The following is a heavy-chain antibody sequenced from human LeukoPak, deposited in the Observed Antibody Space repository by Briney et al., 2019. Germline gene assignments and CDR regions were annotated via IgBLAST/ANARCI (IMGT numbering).Heavy chain of an antibody. Sequence: GGSLRLSCAASGFTFSDYYMSWIRQAPGKGLEWVSYISSSGSTIYYADSVKGRFTISRDNAKNSLYLQMNSLRAGDTAVYYCTRDATDYYYYYMDVWGTGTTVAVSS. CDR3: TRDATDYYYYYMDV. D-gene: IGHD2-15*01. CDR1: GFTFSDYY. CDR2: ISSSGSTI. V-gene: IGHV3-11*04. J-gene: IGHJ6*03.